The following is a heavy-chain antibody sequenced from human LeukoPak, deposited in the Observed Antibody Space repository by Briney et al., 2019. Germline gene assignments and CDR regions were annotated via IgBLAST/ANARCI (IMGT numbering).Heavy chain of an antibody. V-gene: IGHV3-30*18. D-gene: IGHD3-22*01. CDR1: GFTFSSYG. J-gene: IGHJ4*02. CDR2: ISYDGSNK. CDR3: AKAKLGSSGFGFGY. Sequence: GRSLRLSCAASGFTFSSYGMHWVRQAPGKGLEWVAVISYDGSNKYYADSVKGRFTISRDNSKNTLYLQMNSLRAEDTAVYYCAKAKLGSSGFGFGYRGQGTLVTVSS.